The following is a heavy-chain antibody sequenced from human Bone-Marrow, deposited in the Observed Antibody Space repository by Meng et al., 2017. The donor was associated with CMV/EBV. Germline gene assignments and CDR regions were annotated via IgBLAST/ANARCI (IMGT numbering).Heavy chain of an antibody. CDR2: ISSSSSTI. D-gene: IGHD1-1*01. CDR3: ARDHWRTALYYYGMDV. CDR1: GFTFSSYS. J-gene: IGHJ6*02. Sequence: ESLKISCAASGFTFSSYSMNGVRQAPGKGLEWVSYISSSSSTIYYADSVKGRFTISRDNAKNSLYLQMNSLRAEDTAVYYCARDHWRTALYYYGMDVCGQGTTVTVSS. V-gene: IGHV3-48*04.